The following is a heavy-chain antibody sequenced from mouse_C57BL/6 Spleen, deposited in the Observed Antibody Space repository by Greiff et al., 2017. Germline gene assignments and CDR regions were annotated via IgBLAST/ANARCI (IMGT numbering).Heavy chain of an antibody. J-gene: IGHJ1*03. CDR2: IRSKSSNYAT. D-gene: IGHD1-1*01. Sequence: EVQRVESGGGLVQPKGSLKLSCAASGFTFNTYAMHWVRQAPGKGLEWVARIRSKSSNYATYYADSVKDRFTISRDDSQSMLYLQMNNLKTEDTAMYYCVRASITTVVAEGYFDVWGTGTTVTVSS. CDR1: GFTFNTYA. CDR3: VRASITTVVAEGYFDV. V-gene: IGHV10-3*01.